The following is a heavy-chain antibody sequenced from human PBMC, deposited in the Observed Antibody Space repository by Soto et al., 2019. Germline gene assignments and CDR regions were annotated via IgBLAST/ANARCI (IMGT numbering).Heavy chain of an antibody. D-gene: IGHD6-13*01. V-gene: IGHV3-23*01. CDR3: AKVSLGSSWSFFDY. CDR2: ISGSGGIT. CDR1: GFTFSSYA. Sequence: GGSLRLSCAASGFTFSSYAMSWVRQAPGKGLEWVSAISGSGGITYYADSVKGRFTISRDNSKNTLSLQVNSLRAGDTAIYYCAKVSLGSSWSFFDYWGQGALVTVSS. J-gene: IGHJ4*02.